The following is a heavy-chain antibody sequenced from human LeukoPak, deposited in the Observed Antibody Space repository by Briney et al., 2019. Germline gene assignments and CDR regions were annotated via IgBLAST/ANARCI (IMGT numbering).Heavy chain of an antibody. Sequence: SETLSLTCSVSGASISSTSYYWGWIRQPPGKGLEWIGSMYYSGSTYYNPSLKSRVTISVDTSRNQFSLKLSSVTAADTAVYYCARSVGLRQFDYWGQGTLVTVSS. J-gene: IGHJ4*02. CDR1: GASISSTSYY. D-gene: IGHD3/OR15-3a*01. CDR3: ARSVGLRQFDY. V-gene: IGHV4-39*01. CDR2: MYYSGST.